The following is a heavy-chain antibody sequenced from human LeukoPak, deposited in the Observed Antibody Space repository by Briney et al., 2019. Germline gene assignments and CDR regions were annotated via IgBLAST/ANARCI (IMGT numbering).Heavy chain of an antibody. CDR1: GFTLSNYW. D-gene: IGHD2-15*01. CDR3: ARDGILGSHDS. Sequence: GGSLRLSCAASGFTLSNYWMHWVRQAPGKGLVWVSHITSDGSGTSYADSVKGRFTISRDIPKNTLYLQMNSLRAEDTAIYYCARDGILGSHDSWGQGTLVTVSS. V-gene: IGHV3-74*01. CDR2: ITSDGSGT. J-gene: IGHJ4*02.